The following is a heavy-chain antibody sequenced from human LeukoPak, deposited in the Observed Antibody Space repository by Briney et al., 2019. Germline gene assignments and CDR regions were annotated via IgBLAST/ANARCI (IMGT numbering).Heavy chain of an antibody. CDR3: ARLYSSSFPLY. Sequence: SETLSLTCAVYGESFSGYYWSWIRQPPGKGLNWIGEINHSGSTNSNPSLKSRVTISVDTSKNQFSLKLSSVTAADTAVYYCARLYSSSFPLYWGQGTLVTVSS. V-gene: IGHV4-34*01. J-gene: IGHJ4*02. CDR1: GESFSGYY. D-gene: IGHD6-6*01. CDR2: INHSGST.